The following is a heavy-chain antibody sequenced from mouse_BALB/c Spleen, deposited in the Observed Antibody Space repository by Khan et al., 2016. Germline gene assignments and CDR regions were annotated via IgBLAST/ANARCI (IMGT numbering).Heavy chain of an antibody. J-gene: IGHJ3*01. CDR2: IHYSGST. Sequence: VQLQESGPDLVKPSQSLSLTCTVTGYSITSGYIWYWIRQFPGNILELMGYIHYSGSTNYNPSLKSRITITVDTSRNQFFLPFNTVPTEDTATDFCALYGYYLRAYWGQGTLVTVSA. V-gene: IGHV3-1*02. D-gene: IGHD2-3*01. CDR3: ALYGYYLRAY. CDR1: GYSITSGYI.